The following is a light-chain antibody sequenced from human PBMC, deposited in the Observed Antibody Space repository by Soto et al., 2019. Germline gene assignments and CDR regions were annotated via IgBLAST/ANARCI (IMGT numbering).Light chain of an antibody. V-gene: IGKV3-15*01. CDR3: QQYSTWTS. J-gene: IGKJ5*01. CDR1: QTVSRN. CDR2: AIS. Sequence: EIVMTQSPATLSVSPGERATLSCRASQTVSRNLAWYQQRPGQPPRLLICAISNRAAGVPARFSGSGSETEFTLTIRSLQADDFAVYFWQQYSTWTSFGQGTRLEIK.